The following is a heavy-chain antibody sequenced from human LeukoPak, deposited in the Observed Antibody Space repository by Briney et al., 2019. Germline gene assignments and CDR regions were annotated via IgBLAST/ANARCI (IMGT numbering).Heavy chain of an antibody. J-gene: IGHJ4*02. CDR3: AREGYSSGWYYFDY. V-gene: IGHV4-4*02. CDR2: INHSGST. CDR1: GGSIISGNW. D-gene: IGHD6-19*01. Sequence: PSGTLSLTCAVSGGSIISGNWWSWIRQPPGKGLEWIGEINHSGSTNYNPSLKSRVTISVDTSKNQFSLKLSSVTAVDTAVYYCAREGYSSGWYYFDYWGQGTLVTVSS.